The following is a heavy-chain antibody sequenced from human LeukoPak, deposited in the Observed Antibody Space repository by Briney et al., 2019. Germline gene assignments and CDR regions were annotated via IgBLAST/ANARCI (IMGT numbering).Heavy chain of an antibody. J-gene: IGHJ4*02. CDR1: GGSISSGGYY. CDR2: IYCSGST. D-gene: IGHD5-18*01. V-gene: IGHV4-31*03. Sequence: PSETLSLTCTVSGGSISSGGYYWSWIRQHPGKGLEWIGYIYCSGSTYYNPSPKSRVTISVDTSKNQFSLKLSSVTAADTAVYYCARDGARYSYGFDYWGQGTLVTVSS. CDR3: ARDGARYSYGFDY.